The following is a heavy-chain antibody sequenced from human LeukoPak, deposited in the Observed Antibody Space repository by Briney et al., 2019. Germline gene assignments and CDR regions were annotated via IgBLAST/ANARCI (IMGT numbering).Heavy chain of an antibody. V-gene: IGHV3-23*01. CDR2: ISGSGGST. CDR1: GFTFSTYA. Sequence: GGSLRLSCAASGFTFSTYAMSWVRQASGKGLEWVSAISGSGGSTYYADSVKGRFTISRDNSKNTLCLQMNSLRAEDTAVHYCAKEGPMVRDSDYWGQGTLVTVSS. D-gene: IGHD3-10*01. J-gene: IGHJ4*02. CDR3: AKEGPMVRDSDY.